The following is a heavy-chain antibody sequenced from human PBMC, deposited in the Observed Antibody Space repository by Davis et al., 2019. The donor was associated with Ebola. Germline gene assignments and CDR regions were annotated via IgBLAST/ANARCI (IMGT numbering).Heavy chain of an antibody. CDR3: ARERSGYDSYYYYYMDV. J-gene: IGHJ6*03. CDR1: GGSISSGDYY. D-gene: IGHD5-12*01. Sequence: SETLSLTCTVSGGSISSGDYYWSWIRQPPGKGLEWIGYIYYSGSTYYNPSLKSRVTISVDTSKNQFSLKLSSVTAADTAVYYCARERSGYDSYYYYYMDVWGKGTTVTVSS. CDR2: IYYSGST. V-gene: IGHV4-30-4*01.